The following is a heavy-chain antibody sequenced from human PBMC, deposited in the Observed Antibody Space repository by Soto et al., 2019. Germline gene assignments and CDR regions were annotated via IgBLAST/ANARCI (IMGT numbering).Heavy chain of an antibody. CDR2: IFSSEHF. CDR3: AIEGGGYSFDR. J-gene: IGHJ4*02. CDR1: VSFGTYY. D-gene: IGHD3-16*01. Sequence: QVQLQESGPGLVQPSEPLSLTCVGVSFGTYYWGWIRQPPGKGLEWLGYIFSSEHFKYNPSLKSRLTISVDPSKNPVSLSLTSVTAAETAVFYCAIEGGGYSFDRWGQGSLVTVSS. V-gene: IGHV4-59*01.